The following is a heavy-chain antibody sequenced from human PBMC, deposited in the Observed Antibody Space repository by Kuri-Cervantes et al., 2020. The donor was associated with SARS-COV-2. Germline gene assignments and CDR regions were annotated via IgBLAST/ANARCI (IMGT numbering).Heavy chain of an antibody. CDR2: ITGSGTTI. V-gene: IGHV3-48*03. CDR1: GFTFSSYE. D-gene: IGHD3-9*01. J-gene: IGHJ4*02. Sequence: GESLKISCAASGFTFSSYEMNWVRQAPGKGLEWVSYITGSGTTIYYADSVKGRFTISRDNAKNSLYLQMNSLRAEDTAVYYCARGRHSGRYFDWLSSFDSWGQGTLVTVSS. CDR3: ARGRHSGRYFDWLSSFDS.